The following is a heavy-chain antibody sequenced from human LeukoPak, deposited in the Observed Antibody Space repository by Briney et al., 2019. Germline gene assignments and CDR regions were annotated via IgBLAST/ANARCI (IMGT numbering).Heavy chain of an antibody. D-gene: IGHD3-10*01. V-gene: IGHV3-30*18. Sequence: PGGSLRLSCAASGFTFSSYGMHWVRQAPGKGLEWVAVISYDGSNKYYADSVKGRFTISRDNSKNTLYLQMNSLRAEDTAVYYCAKALSSGSYYIPFDYWGQGTLVTVSS. CDR1: GFTFSSYG. J-gene: IGHJ4*02. CDR2: ISYDGSNK. CDR3: AKALSSGSYYIPFDY.